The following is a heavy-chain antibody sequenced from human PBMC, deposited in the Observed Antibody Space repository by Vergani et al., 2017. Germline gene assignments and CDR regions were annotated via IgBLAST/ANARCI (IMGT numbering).Heavy chain of an antibody. Sequence: EVQLVESGGGLIQPGGSLRLSCAASGFTVSSNYMSWVRQAPGKGREWVSVIYSGGSTYYADSVKGRFTISRDNSKNTLYLQMNSLRAEDTAVYYCARVQWELLSIDYWGQGTLVTVSS. CDR3: ARVQWELLSIDY. CDR2: IYSGGST. J-gene: IGHJ4*02. CDR1: GFTVSSNY. V-gene: IGHV3-53*01. D-gene: IGHD1-26*01.